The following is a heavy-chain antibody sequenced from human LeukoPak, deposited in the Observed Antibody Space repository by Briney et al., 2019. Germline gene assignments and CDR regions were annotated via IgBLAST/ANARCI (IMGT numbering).Heavy chain of an antibody. CDR3: ARASHSSSSGGDAFDI. D-gene: IGHD6-6*01. CDR1: GGTFSSYA. V-gene: IGHV1-69*13. Sequence: ASVKVSCKASGGTFSSYAISWVRQAPGQGLEWMGGIIPIFGTANYAQKFQGRVTITADESTSTAYMELSSLRSEDTAVYYCARASHSSSSGGDAFDIWGQGTMVTVSS. J-gene: IGHJ3*02. CDR2: IIPIFGTA.